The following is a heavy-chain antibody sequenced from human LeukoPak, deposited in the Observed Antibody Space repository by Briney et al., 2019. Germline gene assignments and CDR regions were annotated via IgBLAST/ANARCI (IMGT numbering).Heavy chain of an antibody. J-gene: IGHJ3*02. Sequence: SETLSLTCTVSSGSISSYYCSWIRQPPGKGLEWMGYTYYSGTTKYNPSLKRRVTISADTSKNQFSLKLRSLTAADTAVYYCARHLGVAVAADAFDIWGQGTMVTVSS. CDR2: TYYSGTT. CDR1: SGSISSYY. V-gene: IGHV4-59*08. D-gene: IGHD6-19*01. CDR3: ARHLGVAVAADAFDI.